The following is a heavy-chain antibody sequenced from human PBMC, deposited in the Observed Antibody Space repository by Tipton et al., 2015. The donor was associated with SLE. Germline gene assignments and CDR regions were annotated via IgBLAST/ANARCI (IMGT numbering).Heavy chain of an antibody. D-gene: IGHD2-2*01. CDR3: ARGCSSSTCEPFYFFGMDV. Sequence: GEALSGQYWSWIRQPPGKGLEWIGEVFRGGSTNYSPSLESRVTITVDMSKNQFSLRLISVTAADTAVYYCARGCSSSTCEPFYFFGMDVWDQGP. CDR1: GEALSGQY. V-gene: IGHV4-34*01. CDR2: VFRGGST. J-gene: IGHJ6*02.